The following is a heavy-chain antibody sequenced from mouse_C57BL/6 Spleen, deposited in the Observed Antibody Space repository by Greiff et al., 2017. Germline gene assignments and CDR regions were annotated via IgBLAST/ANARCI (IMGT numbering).Heavy chain of an antibody. CDR3: TTPPYGSSYEFAY. Sequence: EVQLVESGAELVRPGASVKLSCTASGSNIKDDYMHWVKQRPEQGLEWIGWIDPENGDTEYASTFQGKATITADTSSNTDYLQLSSLTSEDTAVYYCTTPPYGSSYEFAYWGQGTLVTVSA. D-gene: IGHD1-1*01. CDR2: IDPENGDT. V-gene: IGHV14-4*01. J-gene: IGHJ3*01. CDR1: GSNIKDDY.